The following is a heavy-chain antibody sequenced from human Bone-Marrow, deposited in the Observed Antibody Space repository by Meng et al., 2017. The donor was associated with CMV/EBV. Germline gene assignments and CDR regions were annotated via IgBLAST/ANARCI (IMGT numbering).Heavy chain of an antibody. CDR2: IYPGDSDT. Sequence: LTSYWIGWVRQMHGKGLEWMGIIYPGDSDTRYSPSFQGQVTISADKSISTAYLQWSSLKASDTAMYYCARRRAYCTNGVCYGNWLDPWGQGTLVTVSS. V-gene: IGHV5-51*01. D-gene: IGHD2-8*01. CDR1: LTSYW. CDR3: ARRRAYCTNGVCYGNWLDP. J-gene: IGHJ5*02.